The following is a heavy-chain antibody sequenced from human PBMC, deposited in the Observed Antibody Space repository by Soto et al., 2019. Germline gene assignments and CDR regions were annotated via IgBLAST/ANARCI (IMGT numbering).Heavy chain of an antibody. J-gene: IGHJ6*02. CDR1: GFIFSGSA. CDR3: ARGQGAAIGDYYYHGMDV. V-gene: IGHV3-73*01. D-gene: IGHD2-2*02. Sequence: GGSLRLSCAASGFIFSGSAIHWVRQASGKGLEWVGRIRSRANNFATSSAASVKGRFTFSRDDSKDTAYLQMNTLKPEDTAVYYCARGQGAAIGDYYYHGMDVWGQGTTVTVSS. CDR2: IRSRANNFAT.